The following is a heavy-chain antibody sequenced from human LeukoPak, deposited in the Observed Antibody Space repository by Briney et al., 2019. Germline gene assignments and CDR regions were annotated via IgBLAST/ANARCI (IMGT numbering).Heavy chain of an antibody. CDR2: IYSSGST. CDR1: GASVSGSPYY. Sequence: SETLSLTCTVSGASVSGSPYYWGWIRQPPGKGLAWIGSIYSSGSTYYNASLQSRVTISIETSKNQISLRLNSVTAADTAIYYCAKSGGYGLIDYWGQGTLVTVSS. CDR3: AKSGGYGLIDY. V-gene: IGHV4-39*01. D-gene: IGHD1-26*01. J-gene: IGHJ4*02.